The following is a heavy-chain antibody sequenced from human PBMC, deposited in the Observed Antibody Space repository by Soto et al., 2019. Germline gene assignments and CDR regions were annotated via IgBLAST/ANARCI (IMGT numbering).Heavy chain of an antibody. CDR1: GSLMRREGYY. V-gene: IGHV4-31*11. CDR2: IYYSGLT. Sequence: TLSFSYGVSGSLMRREGYYWGWIRKHPGKGMEWIGYIYYSGLTDYNPAIKSRLTISVDKSKNEFYLKMRSVTDADTAVYYCAYLRGFTGYPGDWAQGTLVTVSS. D-gene: IGHD3-16*01. J-gene: IGHJ4*02. CDR3: AYLRGFTGYPGD.